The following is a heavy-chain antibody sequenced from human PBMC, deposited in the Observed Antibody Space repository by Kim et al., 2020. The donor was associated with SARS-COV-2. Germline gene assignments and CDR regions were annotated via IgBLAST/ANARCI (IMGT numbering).Heavy chain of an antibody. D-gene: IGHD4-17*01. CDR1: GFTFSSYS. V-gene: IGHV3-48*02. Sequence: GGSLRLSCAASGFTFSSYSMNWVRQAPGKGLEWVSYISSSSSTIYYADSVKGRFTISRDNAKNSLYLQMNSLRDEDTAVYYCARGGDDYGDYSVLDYYYGMDVWGQGTTVTVSS. CDR2: ISSSSSTI. J-gene: IGHJ6*02. CDR3: ARGGDDYGDYSVLDYYYGMDV.